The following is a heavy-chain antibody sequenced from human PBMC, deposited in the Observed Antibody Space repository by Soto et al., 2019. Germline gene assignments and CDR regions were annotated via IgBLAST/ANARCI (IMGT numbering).Heavy chain of an antibody. V-gene: IGHV1-2*02. CDR2: INPNSGGT. CDR3: ARGYSFGDYYYYGMDV. J-gene: IGHJ6*02. CDR1: GYTFTGYY. Sequence: QVQLVQSGAEVKKPGASVKVSCKASGYTFTGYYMHWVRQAPGQGLEWMGWINPNSGGTNYAQKFQGRVTITADESTSTAYMELSSLRSEDTAVYYCARGYSFGDYYYYGMDVWGQGTTVTVSS. D-gene: IGHD5-18*01.